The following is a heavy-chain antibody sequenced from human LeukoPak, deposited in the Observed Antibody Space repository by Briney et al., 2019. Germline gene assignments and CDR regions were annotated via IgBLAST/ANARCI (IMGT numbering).Heavy chain of an antibody. Sequence: GGSLRLSCAASGFTFSSYAMHWVRQAPGKGLEYASVISSNGRITYYANSVKGRFTISRDNSKNTLYLQMGSLRAEDMAVYYCARGGGPILATYFDHWGQGSLVAVSS. CDR1: GFTFSSYA. V-gene: IGHV3-64*01. J-gene: IGHJ4*02. CDR3: ARGGGPILATYFDH. D-gene: IGHD5-12*01. CDR2: ISSNGRIT.